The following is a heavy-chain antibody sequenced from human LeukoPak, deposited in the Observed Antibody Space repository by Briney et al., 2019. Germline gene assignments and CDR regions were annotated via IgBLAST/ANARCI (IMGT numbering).Heavy chain of an antibody. CDR3: ATWAFYHSLDV. V-gene: IGHV3-43*02. J-gene: IGHJ6*02. D-gene: IGHD1-26*01. CDR2: TNKAGSAT. Sequence: GGSLRLSCEGSGFTFDAYAMHWGRQAAGKGLEGVSPTNKAGSATYYAHSVKGRITISRDNSKNSLYLQMNSLRREDTALYYCATWAFYHSLDVWGQGTTVTASS. CDR1: GFTFDAYA.